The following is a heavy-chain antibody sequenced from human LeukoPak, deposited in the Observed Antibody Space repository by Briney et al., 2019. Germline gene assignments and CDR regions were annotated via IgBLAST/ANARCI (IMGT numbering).Heavy chain of an antibody. CDR2: INHSGST. V-gene: IGHV4-34*01. Sequence: PSETLSLTCAVYGGSFSASYWSWIRQPPNKGLEWIGEINHSGSTNYNPSLKSRVTISIDTSKNQFSLKLRSVTAADTAVYYCTRSPPPGATVYGVVDLWGQGTLVTVSS. CDR3: TRSPPPGATVYGVVDL. D-gene: IGHD2-2*01. CDR1: GGSFSASY. J-gene: IGHJ4*02.